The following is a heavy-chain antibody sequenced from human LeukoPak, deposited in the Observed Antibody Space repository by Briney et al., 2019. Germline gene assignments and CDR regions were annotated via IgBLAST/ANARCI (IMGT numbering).Heavy chain of an antibody. J-gene: IGHJ4*02. Sequence: PSETLSLTCAVSGGSISSSNWWSWVRQPPGKGLEWIGEIYHSGSTNYNPSLKSRVTISVDKSKNQFSLKLSSVTAADTAVYYCARHTYYDILTGYYDYWGQGTLVTVSS. D-gene: IGHD3-9*01. CDR1: GGSISSSNW. CDR3: ARHTYYDILTGYYDY. CDR2: IYHSGST. V-gene: IGHV4-4*02.